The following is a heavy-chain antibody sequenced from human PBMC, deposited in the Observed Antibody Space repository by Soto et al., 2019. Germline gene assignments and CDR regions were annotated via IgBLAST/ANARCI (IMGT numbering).Heavy chain of an antibody. Sequence: ASVKVSCKASGYTFTGYYMHWVRQAPGQGLEWMGWINPNSGGTNYAQKFQGWVTMTRDTSISTAYMELSRLRSDDTAVYYCATDRQMATNYGFDYWGQGTLVTVSS. CDR2: INPNSGGT. CDR1: GYTFTGYY. CDR3: ATDRQMATNYGFDY. J-gene: IGHJ4*02. D-gene: IGHD5-12*01. V-gene: IGHV1-2*04.